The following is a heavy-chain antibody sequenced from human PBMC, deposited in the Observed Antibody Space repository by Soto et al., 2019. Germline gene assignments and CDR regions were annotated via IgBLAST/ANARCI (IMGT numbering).Heavy chain of an antibody. CDR3: ARERRDYYYDSSDPNWFDP. J-gene: IGHJ5*02. Sequence: GASVKVSCKASGGTFSSYTISWVRQAPGQGLEWMGRIIPILGIANYAQKFQGRVTITADKSTSTAYMELSSLRSEDTAVYYCARERRDYYYDSSDPNWFDPWGQGTLVTVSS. CDR1: GGTFSSYT. V-gene: IGHV1-69*04. D-gene: IGHD3-22*01. CDR2: IIPILGIA.